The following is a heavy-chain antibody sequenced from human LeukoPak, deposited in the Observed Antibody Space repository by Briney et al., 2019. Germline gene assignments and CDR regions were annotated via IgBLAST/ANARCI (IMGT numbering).Heavy chain of an antibody. D-gene: IGHD3-9*01. Sequence: PSETLSLTCTVSGGSVSSGSYYWSWIRQPPGKGLEWIGYIYYSGSTNYNPSLKSRVTIPVDTSKNQFSLKLSSVTAADTAVYYCARHLGYYDILTGYRGGNWFDPWGQGTLVTVSS. CDR3: ARHLGYYDILTGYRGGNWFDP. CDR2: IYYSGST. J-gene: IGHJ5*02. V-gene: IGHV4-61*01. CDR1: GGSVSSGSYY.